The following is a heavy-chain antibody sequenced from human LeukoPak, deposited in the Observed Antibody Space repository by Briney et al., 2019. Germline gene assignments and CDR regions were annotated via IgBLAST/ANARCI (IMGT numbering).Heavy chain of an antibody. V-gene: IGHV3-21*01. D-gene: IGHD6-6*01. CDR3: ARDSLEYSSSSGFDY. J-gene: IGHJ4*02. Sequence: PGGSLRLSCAASGFTFSSYTMNWVRQAPGKRQEWVSAISSGSSYKYFTDSVKGRFSISRDNAKDSLYLQMNSLRAEDTAVYYCARDSLEYSSSSGFDYWSQGTLVTVSS. CDR2: ISSGSSYK. CDR1: GFTFSSYT.